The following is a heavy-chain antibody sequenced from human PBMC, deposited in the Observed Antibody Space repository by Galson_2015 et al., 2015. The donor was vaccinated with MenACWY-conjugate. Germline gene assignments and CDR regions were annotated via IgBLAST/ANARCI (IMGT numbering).Heavy chain of an antibody. CDR1: GFTFSNYW. Sequence: CAGSGFTFSNYWMSWVRQAPGKGLEWVANIKQDGSEKYYVDSVKGRFTISRDNAKISLYLQMNSLRAEDTAVYYCARKIKAVAGENYYYYGMDVWGQGTTVTVSS. J-gene: IGHJ6*02. D-gene: IGHD6-19*01. V-gene: IGHV3-7*03. CDR2: IKQDGSEK. CDR3: ARKIKAVAGENYYYYGMDV.